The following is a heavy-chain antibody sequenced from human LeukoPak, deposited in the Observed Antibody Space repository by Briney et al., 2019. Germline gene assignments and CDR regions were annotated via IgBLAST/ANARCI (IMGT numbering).Heavy chain of an antibody. CDR2: INPSGGST. V-gene: IGHV1-46*01. CDR3: ARLWNLVVPDY. D-gene: IGHD3-22*01. J-gene: IGHJ4*02. CDR1: GYTFTSYY. Sequence: ASVRVSCKASGYTFTSYYMHWVRQAPGQGLEWMGIINPSGGSTSYAQKFQGRVTMTRDTSTSTVYMELSSLRSEDTAVYYCARLWNLVVPDYWGQGTLVTVSS.